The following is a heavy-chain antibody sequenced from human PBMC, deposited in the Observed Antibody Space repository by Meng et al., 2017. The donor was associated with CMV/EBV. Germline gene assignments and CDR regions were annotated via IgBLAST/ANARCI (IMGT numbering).Heavy chain of an antibody. CDR1: GGSISSSSYY. D-gene: IGHD3-22*01. J-gene: IGHJ4*02. CDR2: IYYSGST. CDR3: ASLGAYSSGPFDY. V-gene: IGHV4-39*07. Sequence: LQLLGSGPGRAKPSGTLSLTCPGSGGSISSSSYYWGWIRQPPGKGLEWIGSIYYSGSTYYNPSLKSRVTISVDTSKNQFSLKLSSVTAADTAVYYCASLGAYSSGPFDYWGQGTLVTVSS.